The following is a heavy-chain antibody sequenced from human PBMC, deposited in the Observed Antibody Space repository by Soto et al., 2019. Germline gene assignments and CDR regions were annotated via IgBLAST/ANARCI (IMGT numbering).Heavy chain of an antibody. CDR2: ISSSSSYT. V-gene: IGHV3-11*06. D-gene: IGHD2-15*01. Sequence: GGSLRLSCAASGFTFSDYYMSWVRPAPGEGGGWVSYISSSSSYTNYADSVKGRFTISRDNAKNSLYLQMNSLRAEDTAVYYCARSPLYCSGGSCYQTYYGMDVWGQGTTVTVSS. J-gene: IGHJ6*02. CDR1: GFTFSDYY. CDR3: ARSPLYCSGGSCYQTYYGMDV.